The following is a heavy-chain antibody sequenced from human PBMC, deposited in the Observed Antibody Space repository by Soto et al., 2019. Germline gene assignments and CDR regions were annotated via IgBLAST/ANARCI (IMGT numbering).Heavy chain of an antibody. CDR1: GFTFSSYA. V-gene: IGHV3-23*01. Sequence: GSLRLSCAASGFTFSSYAMSWVRQAPGNGLEWVSAISGSGGSTYYADSVKGRFTISRDNSKNTLYLQMNSLRAEDTAVYYCAKGIVPAAISDYGDSTFDYWGQGTLVTVS. CDR2: ISGSGGST. CDR3: AKGIVPAAISDYGDSTFDY. D-gene: IGHD2-2*01. J-gene: IGHJ4*02.